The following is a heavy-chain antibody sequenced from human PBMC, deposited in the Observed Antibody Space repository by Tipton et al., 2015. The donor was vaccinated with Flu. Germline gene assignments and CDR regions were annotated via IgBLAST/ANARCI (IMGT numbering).Heavy chain of an antibody. J-gene: IGHJ2*01. CDR2: INPSGGST. V-gene: IGHV1-46*04. CDR3: ARETLSGDGYGRYFDL. D-gene: IGHD5-12*01. Sequence: QSGAEVKKTGSSVKVSCKASGYTFTYRYLHWVRQAPGQGLEWMGIINPSGGSTSYAQKLQGRVTMTRDTSTSTVYMELSSLRSEDTAVYYCARETLSGDGYGRYFDLWGRGTLVTVSS. CDR1: GYTFTYRY.